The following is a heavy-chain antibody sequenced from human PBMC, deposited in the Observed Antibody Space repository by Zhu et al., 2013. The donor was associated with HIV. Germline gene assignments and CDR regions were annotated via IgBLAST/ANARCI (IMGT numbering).Heavy chain of an antibody. Sequence: QVQLVQSGAEVKKPGSSMKVSCKASGGTFSSYGINWVRQAPGQGLEWMGWINPNSGGTNYAQKFQGRVTMTSDTSMSTVYMELTGLKSDETATFCARGFQGWNYGGPSQPAGYWGQGTLVTVSS. V-gene: IGHV1-2*02. D-gene: IGHD1-7*01. CDR3: ARGFQGWNYGGPSQPAGY. CDR1: GGTFSSYG. J-gene: IGHJ4*02. CDR2: INPNSGGT.